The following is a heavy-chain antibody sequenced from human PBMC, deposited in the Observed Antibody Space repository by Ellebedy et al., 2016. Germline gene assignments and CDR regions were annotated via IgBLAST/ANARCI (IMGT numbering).Heavy chain of an antibody. J-gene: IGHJ4*02. CDR3: ARGGLLDILTGHYYFDY. CDR2: INPSGGST. D-gene: IGHD3-9*01. CDR1: GYTFTSYY. Sequence: ASVKVSCXASGYTFTSYYMHWVRQAPGQGLEWMGIINPSGGSTSYAQKFQGRVTMTRDTSTSTVYMELSSLRSEDTAVYYCARGGLLDILTGHYYFDYWGQGTLVTVSS. V-gene: IGHV1-46*01.